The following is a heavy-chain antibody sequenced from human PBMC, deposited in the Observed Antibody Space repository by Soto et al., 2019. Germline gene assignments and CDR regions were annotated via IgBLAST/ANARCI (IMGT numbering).Heavy chain of an antibody. Sequence: GGSLRLSCAASGFTFSSSWMHWVRQAPGKGLVWVSRINSDGSTTNYADSVKGRFTISRDNAKNTLYLQMNSLRDEDTAVYYCARGGSTVTTPLDYWGQGTLVTVSS. CDR1: GFTFSSSW. V-gene: IGHV3-74*01. CDR2: INSDGSTT. D-gene: IGHD4-17*01. CDR3: ARGGSTVTTPLDY. J-gene: IGHJ4*02.